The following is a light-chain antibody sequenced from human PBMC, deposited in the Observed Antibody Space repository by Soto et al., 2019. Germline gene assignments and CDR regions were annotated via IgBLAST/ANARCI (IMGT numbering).Light chain of an antibody. J-gene: IGKJ1*01. CDR2: GTS. CDR3: QQRTKWRT. Sequence: EIVLTQSQGTLSLSPGERATLPCRASQSVKSSYLAWYQHKPGQAPRLLIYGTSSRATGIPDRFSGSGSGTDFTLTISSLEPEDFAVYSCQQRTKWRTFGQGTKVDIK. CDR1: QSVKSSY. V-gene: IGKV3D-20*02.